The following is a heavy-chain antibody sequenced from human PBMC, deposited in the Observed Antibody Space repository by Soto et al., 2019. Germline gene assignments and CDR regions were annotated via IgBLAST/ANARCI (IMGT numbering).Heavy chain of an antibody. J-gene: IGHJ3*02. Sequence: ASVKVSCKASGYTFTGYYMHWVRQAPGQGLGWMGWINPNSGGTNYAQKFQGWVTMTRDTSISTAYMELSRLRSDDTAVYYCARDQGYCTKGVCYTYAFDIWGQGTMVTVSS. D-gene: IGHD2-8*01. V-gene: IGHV1-2*04. CDR2: INPNSGGT. CDR3: ARDQGYCTKGVCYTYAFDI. CDR1: GYTFTGYY.